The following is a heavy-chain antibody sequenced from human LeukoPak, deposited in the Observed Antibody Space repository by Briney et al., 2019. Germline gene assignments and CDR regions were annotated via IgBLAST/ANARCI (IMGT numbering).Heavy chain of an antibody. CDR1: GFTFSNAW. CDR2: IKNKADGGTT. CDR3: VKTPITMVRGVGYGAWFDP. V-gene: IGHV3-15*05. J-gene: IGHJ5*02. Sequence: PGGSLRLSCTASGFTFSNAWMSWVRQAPGKGLEWVGRIKNKADGGTTDYAAPVKGRFTISRDDSKNTLYLQMSSLRAEDTAVYYCVKTPITMVRGVGYGAWFDPWGQGTLVTVSS. D-gene: IGHD3-10*01.